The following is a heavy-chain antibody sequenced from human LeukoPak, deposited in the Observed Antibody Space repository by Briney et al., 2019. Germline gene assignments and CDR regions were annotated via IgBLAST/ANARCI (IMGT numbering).Heavy chain of an antibody. CDR3: ARDIGMVRGVMTASRRAFDI. CDR2: ISSYYANT. Sequence: DTVTVSCTASGYTYTSYGLSWARQAPGQGLEWMARISSYYANTSYAQKLQGRVTITTDTSTSTVYMELRSLRSDDTAVYYCARDIGMVRGVMTASRRAFDIWGQGTMVTVSS. J-gene: IGHJ3*02. CDR1: GYTYTSYG. D-gene: IGHD3-10*01. V-gene: IGHV1-18*01.